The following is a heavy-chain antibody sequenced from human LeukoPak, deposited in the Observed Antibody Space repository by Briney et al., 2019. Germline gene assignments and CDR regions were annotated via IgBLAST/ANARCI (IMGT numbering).Heavy chain of an antibody. D-gene: IGHD2-21*02. J-gene: IGHJ3*02. CDR1: GYTFTSYY. CDR2: INAGNGNT. CDR3: ARAYCGGDCYSVAFDI. V-gene: IGHV1-3*01. Sequence: ASVKVSCKASGYTFTSYYMHWVRQAPGQRLEWMGWINAGNGNTKYSQKFQGRVTITRDTSASTAYMELSSLRSEDTAVYYCARAYCGGDCYSVAFDIWGQGTMVTVSS.